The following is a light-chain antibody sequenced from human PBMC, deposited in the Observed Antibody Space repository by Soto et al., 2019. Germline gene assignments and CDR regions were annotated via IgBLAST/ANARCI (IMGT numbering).Light chain of an antibody. Sequence: QSVLTQPASVSGSPGQSITISCTGTSSDVGAYNYVSWYQHHPGKAPKLMIYEVNNRPSGVSNRFSGSKSGNTASLTISGLQAEDEADYYCSSYTSSSTLVFGGGTQLTVL. CDR1: SSDVGAYNY. CDR3: SSYTSSSTLV. CDR2: EVN. V-gene: IGLV2-14*01. J-gene: IGLJ2*01.